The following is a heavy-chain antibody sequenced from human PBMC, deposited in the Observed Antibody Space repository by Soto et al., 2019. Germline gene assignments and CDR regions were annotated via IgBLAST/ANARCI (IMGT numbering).Heavy chain of an antibody. CDR1: GYTFTGYY. Sequence: GASVKVSCKASGYTFTGYYMHWVRQAPGQGLEWMGWINPNSGGTNYAQKFQGWVTMTRDTSISTAYMELSRLRSDDTAVYCCARDAQAKTNPRYGMDVWGQGTTVTVSS. CDR3: ARDAQAKTNPRYGMDV. CDR2: INPNSGGT. D-gene: IGHD2-8*01. V-gene: IGHV1-2*04. J-gene: IGHJ6*02.